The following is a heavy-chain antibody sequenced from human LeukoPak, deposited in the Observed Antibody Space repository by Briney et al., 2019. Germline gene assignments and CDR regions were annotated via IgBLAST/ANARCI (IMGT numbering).Heavy chain of an antibody. CDR3: ARVHYQEPNNWFGP. V-gene: IGHV1-8*02. D-gene: IGHD2-2*01. CDR1: GYTLSSDD. J-gene: IGHJ5*02. CDR2: MSTNSGNT. Sequence: ASVKVSCKASGYTLSSDDINWVRQATGQGLEWMGWMSTNSGNTGFAQKFKGRLTMTRDTSIGTAYMELSSLKPEDTAVYYCARVHYQEPNNWFGPWGQGTQVTVSS.